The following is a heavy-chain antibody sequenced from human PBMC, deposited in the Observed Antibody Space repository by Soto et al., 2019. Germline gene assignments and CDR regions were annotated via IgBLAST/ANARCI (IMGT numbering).Heavy chain of an antibody. J-gene: IGHJ6*03. CDR1: GGSISSSSYY. D-gene: IGHD1-7*01. V-gene: IGHV4-39*07. Sequence: PSETLSLTCTVSGGSISSSSYYWGWIRQPPGKGLEWIGNIYYSGSTNYNPSLKSRVTISVDTSKNQFSLKLSSVTAADTAVYYCARVNWNYSGYYYYYMDVWGKGTTVTVSS. CDR3: ARVNWNYSGYYYYYMDV. CDR2: IYYSGST.